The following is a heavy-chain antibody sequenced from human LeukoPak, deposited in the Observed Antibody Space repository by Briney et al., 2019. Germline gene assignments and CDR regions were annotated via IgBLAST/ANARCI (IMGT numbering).Heavy chain of an antibody. CDR1: GYTFTTYG. V-gene: IGHV3-9*01. Sequence: GGSLRLSCVASGYTFTTYGMSWVRQAPGKGLEWVSGISWNSGSIGYADSVKGRFTISRDNAKNSLYLQMNSLRAEDTALYYCAKDSSSWFRGCFDLWGRGTLVTVSS. J-gene: IGHJ2*01. CDR3: AKDSSSWFRGCFDL. CDR2: ISWNSGSI. D-gene: IGHD6-13*01.